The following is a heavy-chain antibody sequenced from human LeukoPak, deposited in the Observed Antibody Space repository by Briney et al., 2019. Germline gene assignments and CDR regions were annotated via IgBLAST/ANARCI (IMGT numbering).Heavy chain of an antibody. CDR3: AASIAYRSSWFADY. D-gene: IGHD6-13*01. CDR1: GFTFDNAW. J-gene: IGHJ4*02. Sequence: GGSLRLSCAASGFTFDNAWMSWVRQAPGKGLEWVSSISSSSGYIYYADSVKGRFTISRDNAKNSLYLQMNSLRAEDTGLYYCAASIAYRSSWFADYWGQGTLVTVSS. V-gene: IGHV3-21*01. CDR2: ISSSSGYI.